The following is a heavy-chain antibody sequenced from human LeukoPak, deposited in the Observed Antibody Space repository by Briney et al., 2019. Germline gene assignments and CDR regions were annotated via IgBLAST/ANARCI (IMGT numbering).Heavy chain of an antibody. CDR2: IYSGGST. D-gene: IGHD6-13*01. J-gene: IGHJ1*01. Sequence: GGSLRLSCTASGFTVGNNYMNWFSQAPGKGLEWVSLIYSGGSTYYADSVKGRFTISRDNSKNTLYLQMSSLRVEDTAVYYCARDPPGIAASVSGGWGQGTLVTVSS. CDR1: GFTVGNNY. V-gene: IGHV3-53*01. CDR3: ARDPPGIAASVSGG.